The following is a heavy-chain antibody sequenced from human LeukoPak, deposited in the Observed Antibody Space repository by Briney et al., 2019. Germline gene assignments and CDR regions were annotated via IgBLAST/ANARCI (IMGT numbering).Heavy chain of an antibody. CDR3: TGHHQAYSRTY. Sequence: GGSLRLSCAASGFNVRSNYMTWVRQAPGKGLEWVSVFYSGGTTSYADSVKGRFTISRDNSKNTLYLQMNSLRAEDTAVYYCTGHHQAYSRTYWGQGTLVTVSS. D-gene: IGHD6-13*01. J-gene: IGHJ4*02. CDR2: FYSGGTT. V-gene: IGHV3-53*01. CDR1: GFNVRSNY.